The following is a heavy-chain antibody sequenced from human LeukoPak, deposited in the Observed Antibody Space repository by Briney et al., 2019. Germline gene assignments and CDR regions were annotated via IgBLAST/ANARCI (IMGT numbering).Heavy chain of an antibody. CDR3: ARGKKYSIPFDY. J-gene: IGHJ4*02. V-gene: IGHV5-51*01. D-gene: IGHD5-18*01. CDR1: GYSFTGYW. CDR2: IYPGDSDT. Sequence: GESLKTSCKGSGYSFTGYWIGWVRQIPGKGLEWIGIIYPGDSDTRYSPSFQGQVTISADKSISTAYLQWSSLKASDTAMYYCARGKKYSIPFDYWGQGTLVTVSS.